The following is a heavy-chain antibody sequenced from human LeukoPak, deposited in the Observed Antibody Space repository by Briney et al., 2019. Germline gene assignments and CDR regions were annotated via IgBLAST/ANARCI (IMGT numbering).Heavy chain of an antibody. CDR1: GGSFSSEA. CDR3: GRKAGHCGSDSCYSIDY. CDR2: IFPIFGTA. J-gene: IGHJ4*02. Sequence: SVKVSCKAFGGSFSSEAISWVRQAPGQGLEWMGGIFPIFGTANYAQKFQGRVTITTDESTSTAYMEVSSLRSEDTAVYYCGRKAGHCGSDSCYSIDYWGQGTLVTVSS. D-gene: IGHD2-15*01. V-gene: IGHV1-69*05.